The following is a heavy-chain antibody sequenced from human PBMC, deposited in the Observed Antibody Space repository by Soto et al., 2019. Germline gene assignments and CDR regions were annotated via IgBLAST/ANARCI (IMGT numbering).Heavy chain of an antibody. CDR3: TREKSFDY. CDR1: EFTFSSYS. Sequence: EVQLVESGGGLVQPGGSLRLCCAASEFTFSSYSMNWVRQAPGKGLEWVSYISGSTNTIYYADSVKGRFTISRDNAKKLLYLQMNSLRAEDTAVYYCTREKSFDYWGQGTLVTVSS. CDR2: ISGSTNTI. J-gene: IGHJ4*02. V-gene: IGHV3-48*04.